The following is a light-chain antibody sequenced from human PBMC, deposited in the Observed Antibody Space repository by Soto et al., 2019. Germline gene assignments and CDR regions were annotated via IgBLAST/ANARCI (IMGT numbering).Light chain of an antibody. J-gene: IGKJ2*01. CDR2: GAS. CDR3: LQHGSAPYT. V-gene: IGKV3-20*01. CDR1: ETIGMTS. Sequence: EIVLTQSPGTLSLSPGERATLSCTASETIGMTSLAWYQQKPGQAPRLVIDGASKTAFGLPDRFSGSTAGTVFNLSISRLEPEDSAVYHCLQHGSAPYTFGQGTRLEIK.